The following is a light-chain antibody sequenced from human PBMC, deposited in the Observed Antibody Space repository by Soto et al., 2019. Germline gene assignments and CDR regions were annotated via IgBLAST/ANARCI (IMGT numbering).Light chain of an antibody. Sequence: DIQMTPSPSSLSASVGDRVTITFRASQSISSWLAWYQQKPGKAPKLLIYDASSLESGVPSRFSGSGSGTEFTLTISSLQPDDFATYYCQQYNSYWTFGQGTKVDIK. V-gene: IGKV1-5*01. CDR2: DAS. CDR1: QSISSW. CDR3: QQYNSYWT. J-gene: IGKJ1*01.